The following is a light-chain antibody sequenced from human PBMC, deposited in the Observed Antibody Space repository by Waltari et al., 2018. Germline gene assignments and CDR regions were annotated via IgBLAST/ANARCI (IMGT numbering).Light chain of an antibody. J-gene: IGKJ2*02. CDR1: QSIVSW. Sequence: DIQMTQSPSTLSASVGDRVTITFRASQSIVSWVAWYQQKPGKAPKLMIDKASSLQSGVPSTFSGSGSGTDFTLTISSLQPDDFATYYCQQYFSGCTFGQGTNLEIK. CDR3: QQYFSGCT. V-gene: IGKV1-5*03. CDR2: KAS.